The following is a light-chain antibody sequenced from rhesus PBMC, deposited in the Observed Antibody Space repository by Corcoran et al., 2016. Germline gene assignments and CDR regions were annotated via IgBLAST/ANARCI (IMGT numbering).Light chain of an antibody. J-gene: IGKJ1*01. CDR3: QQYSNWPT. CDR1: QSVSSS. Sequence: EIVLTQSPATLSLSPGERATLSCRASQSVSSSLAWYQQKPEQAPRLLIYGASRRATGSPDRVSVRGSGTDVTLTISSLGPEDFAVYYCQQYSNWPTFGQGTKVEIK. V-gene: IGKV3-42*03. CDR2: GAS.